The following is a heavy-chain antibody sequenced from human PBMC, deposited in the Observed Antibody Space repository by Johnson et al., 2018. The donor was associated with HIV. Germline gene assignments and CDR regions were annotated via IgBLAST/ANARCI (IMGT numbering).Heavy chain of an antibody. Sequence: VLLVESGGGVVQPGRSLRLSCASGFTVSTNYMSWVRQAPGKGLEWVSVIYSGDTTYYADSVKGRFTISRDNSKNTLYLQMNSLRAEDTAVYYCARDGRDCGGDCYLDAFDIWGQGTMVTVSS. J-gene: IGHJ3*02. V-gene: IGHV3-66*01. CDR1: GFTVSTNY. CDR3: ARDGRDCGGDCYLDAFDI. D-gene: IGHD2-21*01. CDR2: IYSGDTT.